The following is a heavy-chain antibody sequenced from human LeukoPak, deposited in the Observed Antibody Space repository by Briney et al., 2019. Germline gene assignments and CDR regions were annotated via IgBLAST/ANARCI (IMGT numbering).Heavy chain of an antibody. CDR3: ARDASRSYHRRDFDY. CDR2: IIPIFGTA. D-gene: IGHD5-24*01. Sequence: SVKVSCKASGGTFTSYAISWVRQAPGQGLEWMGGIIPIFGTANYAQKFQGRVTITADKSTSTAYMELSSLRSEDTAVYYCARDASRSYHRRDFDYWGQGTLVTVSS. J-gene: IGHJ4*02. V-gene: IGHV1-69*06. CDR1: GGTFTSYA.